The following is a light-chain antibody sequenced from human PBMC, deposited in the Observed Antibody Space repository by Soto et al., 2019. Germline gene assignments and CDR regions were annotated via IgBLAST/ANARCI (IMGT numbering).Light chain of an antibody. J-gene: IGKJ2*01. Sequence: DIRMTQSPSSLSASVGDRVTITCRASQSIGCYLSWYQQKAGKAPKLLIYNASSLQSGVPSRFSGSGSGTDFTLTISSLQPEDFATYYCQQSSTAPRTFGQGTKLEIK. CDR1: QSIGCY. CDR2: NAS. CDR3: QQSSTAPRT. V-gene: IGKV1-39*01.